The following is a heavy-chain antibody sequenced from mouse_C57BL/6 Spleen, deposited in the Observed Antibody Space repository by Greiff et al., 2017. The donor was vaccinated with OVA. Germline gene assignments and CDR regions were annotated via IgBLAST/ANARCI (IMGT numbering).Heavy chain of an antibody. J-gene: IGHJ4*01. D-gene: IGHD1-1*01. V-gene: IGHV3-6*01. CDR3: AGGRRGEYARDY. CDR2: ISYDGSN. CDR1: GYSITSGYY. Sequence: DVQLQESGPGLVKPSQSLSLTCSVTGYSITSGYYWNWIRQFPGNKLEWMGYISYDGSNNYNPSLKNRISITRDTSKNQFFRKLNSVTTEDTATYYCAGGRRGEYARDYGGQGTSVTVSS.